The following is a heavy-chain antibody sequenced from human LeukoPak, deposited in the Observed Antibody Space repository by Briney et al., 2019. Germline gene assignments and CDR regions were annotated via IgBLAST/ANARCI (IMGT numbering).Heavy chain of an antibody. D-gene: IGHD4/OR15-4a*01. CDR2: MNPNSGNT. J-gene: IGHJ4*02. Sequence: ASVKVSCKASGYTFTSYGISWVRQAPGQGLEWMGWMNPNSGNTGYAQKFQGRVTMTRNTSISTAYMELSSLRSEDTAVYYCARDEASDYAPDYWGQGTLVTVSS. V-gene: IGHV1-8*02. CDR3: ARDEASDYAPDY. CDR1: GYTFTSYG.